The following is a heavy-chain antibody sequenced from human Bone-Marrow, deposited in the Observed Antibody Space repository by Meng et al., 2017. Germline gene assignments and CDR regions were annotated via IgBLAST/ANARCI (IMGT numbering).Heavy chain of an antibody. CDR1: GYTFTSYY. V-gene: IGHV1-46*01. D-gene: IGHD3-22*01. CDR2: INPSGGST. J-gene: IGHJ4*02. CDR3: AREAHYYDSSGYYSN. Sequence: ASVKVSCKASGYTFTSYYMHWVRQAPGQGLEWMGIINPSGGSTSYAQKFQGRVTMTRGTSTSTVYMELSSLRSEDTAVYYCAREAHYYDSSGYYSNWGQGTLVTVSS.